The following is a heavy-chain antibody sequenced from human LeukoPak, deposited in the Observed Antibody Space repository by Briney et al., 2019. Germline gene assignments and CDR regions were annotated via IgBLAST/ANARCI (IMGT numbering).Heavy chain of an antibody. D-gene: IGHD3-22*01. CDR1: GFTLSSYA. CDR2: ISGSGGST. V-gene: IGHV3-23*01. Sequence: GGSLRLSCAASGFTLSSYAMSWVRQPPGKGRELVSAISGSGGSTYYADSVKGRFTISRDNSKNTLYVQMNSLRAEDTAVYYCAKVPLYYYDSFDYWGQGTLVTVSS. J-gene: IGHJ4*02. CDR3: AKVPLYYYDSFDY.